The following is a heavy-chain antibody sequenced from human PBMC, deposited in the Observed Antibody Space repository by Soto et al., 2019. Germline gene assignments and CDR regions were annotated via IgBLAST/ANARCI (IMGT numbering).Heavy chain of an antibody. J-gene: IGHJ5*02. CDR3: AGSVVVVVAATLTDWFDP. D-gene: IGHD2-15*01. Sequence: SETLSLTCTVSGGSISSSSYYWGWIRQPPGKGLEWIGSIYYSGSTYYNPSLKSRVTISVDTSKNQFSLKLSSVTAADTAVYYCAGSVVVVVAATLTDWFDPWGQGTLVTVS. V-gene: IGHV4-39*01. CDR1: GGSISSSSYY. CDR2: IYYSGST.